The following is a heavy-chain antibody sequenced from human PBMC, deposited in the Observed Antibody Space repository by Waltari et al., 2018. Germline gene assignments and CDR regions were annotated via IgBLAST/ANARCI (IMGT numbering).Heavy chain of an antibody. J-gene: IGHJ4*02. V-gene: IGHV3-48*03. Sequence: EVQLVESGGGLVQPGGSLRLSCAASVFPFSTYDMNWLRQAPGKVVEWIAYIRSGGSSMYYADSVKGRFTISTDNAKNSVFLRMNSLRAEDTAVYYCARSRSSIWGLDYWGQGTLVTVSS. CDR2: IRSGGSSM. CDR3: ARSRSSIWGLDY. D-gene: IGHD3-16*01. CDR1: VFPFSTYD.